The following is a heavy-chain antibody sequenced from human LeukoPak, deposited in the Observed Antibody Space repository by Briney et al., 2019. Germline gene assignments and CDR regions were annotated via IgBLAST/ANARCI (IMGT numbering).Heavy chain of an antibody. Sequence: GGSLRLSCAASGFTFSSYGMHWVRQAPGKGLEWVAVISYDGSNKYYADSVKGRFTISRDNSKNTLYLQMNSLRAEDTAVYYCARDGGSTTLDYWGQGTLVTVSS. V-gene: IGHV3-30*03. CDR2: ISYDGSNK. CDR3: ARDGGSTTLDY. CDR1: GFTFSSYG. J-gene: IGHJ4*02. D-gene: IGHD1-26*01.